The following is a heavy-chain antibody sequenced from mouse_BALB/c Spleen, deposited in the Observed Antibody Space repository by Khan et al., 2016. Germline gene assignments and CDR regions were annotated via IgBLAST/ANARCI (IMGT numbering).Heavy chain of an antibody. Sequence: EVKLLESGGGLVQPGGSLKLPCAASGFDFSRYWTSGVRQAPGKGLEWIGEINPDSSTINYTPSLKDKFIISRDNAKNTLYLQMSKERSEDTGLYYWARTGRVGDFDYGGQGTTLTVSS. CDR1: GFDFSRYW. CDR3: ARTGRVGDFDY. J-gene: IGHJ2*01. CDR2: INPDSSTI. V-gene: IGHV4-1*02. D-gene: IGHD1-1*01.